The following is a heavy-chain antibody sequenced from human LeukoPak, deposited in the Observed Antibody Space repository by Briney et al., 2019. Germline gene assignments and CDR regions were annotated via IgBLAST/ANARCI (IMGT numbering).Heavy chain of an antibody. Sequence: SGTLSLTCSLSGDSISSNNWWTWVRQPPGKGLEWIAEIYHTGSTNYNPSLKSRVTISVDKSRNQFSLILSSVTAADTAVYYCAGGIHYMWAYWGQGILVTVSS. CDR2: IYHTGST. CDR3: AGGIHYMWAY. J-gene: IGHJ4*02. CDR1: GDSISSNNW. D-gene: IGHD4-11*01. V-gene: IGHV4-4*02.